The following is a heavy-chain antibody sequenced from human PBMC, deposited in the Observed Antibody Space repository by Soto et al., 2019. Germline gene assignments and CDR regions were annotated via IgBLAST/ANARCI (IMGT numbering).Heavy chain of an antibody. Sequence: LRLSCAASGFTFSHYAMHWVRQAPGKELEWVAVISHDGNNKYYADSVKGRFTISRDNSKNTLDLQLNSQRAEDTAVYFSAKDRVSEHTCDWPQGDWGQGALVTVSS. J-gene: IGHJ4*02. CDR3: AKDRVSEHTCDWPQGD. CDR1: GFTFSHYA. V-gene: IGHV3-30*18. CDR2: ISHDGNNK. D-gene: IGHD2-21*02.